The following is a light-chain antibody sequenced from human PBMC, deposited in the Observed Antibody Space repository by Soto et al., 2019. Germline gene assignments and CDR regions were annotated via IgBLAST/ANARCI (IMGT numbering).Light chain of an antibody. CDR1: SSDIGGYNY. J-gene: IGLJ2*01. CDR3: TSYSSAATLVV. CDR2: DVT. V-gene: IGLV2-14*03. Sequence: QSVLTQPASVSGSPGQSITISCTGSSSDIGGYNYVSWYQHHSGKAPRLIFYDVTDRPSGVSDRFSASKSGNTASLTISGLQAEDEAVYYCTSYSSAATLVVFGGGTKVTVL.